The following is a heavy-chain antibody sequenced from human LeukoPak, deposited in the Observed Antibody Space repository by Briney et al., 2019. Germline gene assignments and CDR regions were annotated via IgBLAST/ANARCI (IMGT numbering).Heavy chain of an antibody. V-gene: IGHV1-2*02. D-gene: IGHD5-18*01. CDR3: ARDDSRRDTAMEIYYYYYYGMDV. CDR2: INPNSGGT. Sequence: GASVKVSCKASGYTFTGYYMHWVRQAPGQGLEWMGWINPNSGGTNYAQKFQGRVTMTRDTSISTAYMELSRLRSDDTAVYYCARDDSRRDTAMEIYYYYYYGMDVWGQGTTVTVSS. J-gene: IGHJ6*02. CDR1: GYTFTGYY.